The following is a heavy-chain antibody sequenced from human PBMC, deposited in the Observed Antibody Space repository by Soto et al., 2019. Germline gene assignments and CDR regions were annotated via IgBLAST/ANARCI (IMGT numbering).Heavy chain of an antibody. CDR3: VFRVGRDY. CDR2: ISSGGTNT. Sequence: GGSLRLSCAASGFTFSTYATSWVRQAPGRGLGWVSAISSGGTNTYYADSVKGRFTISRDNSKNTLYLQMNSLRAEDTAVYYCVFRVGRDYWGQGTLVTVSS. CDR1: GFTFSTYA. V-gene: IGHV3-23*01. J-gene: IGHJ4*02. D-gene: IGHD1-26*01.